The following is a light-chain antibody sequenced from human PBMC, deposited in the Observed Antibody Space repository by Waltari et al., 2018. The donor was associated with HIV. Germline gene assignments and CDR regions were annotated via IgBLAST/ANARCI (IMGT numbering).Light chain of an antibody. CDR2: EVS. CDR1: SSDVGGSNY. Sequence: QSALTQPASVSGSPGQSITISCTGTSSDVGGSNYVSWHQQHPGKAPKLMIYEVSNRPSGVSNRFSGSKSGNTASLTISGLQAEDEADYYCSSYTSSNTLVVFGGGTKLTVL. CDR3: SSYTSSNTLVV. V-gene: IGLV2-14*01. J-gene: IGLJ2*01.